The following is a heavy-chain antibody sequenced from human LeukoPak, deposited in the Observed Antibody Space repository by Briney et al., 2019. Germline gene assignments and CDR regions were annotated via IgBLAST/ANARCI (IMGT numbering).Heavy chain of an antibody. CDR3: ARAFGTSNIYGMDV. CDR2: ISSITV. D-gene: IGHD2/OR15-2a*01. J-gene: IGHJ6*02. Sequence: GGSLRLSCAASGFIFSDYYMGWVRQAPGKGPEWVSNISSITVYYADSVKGRFTISRDNARNSLYLQMHSLRVEDTAVYYCARAFGTSNIYGMDVWGQGTTVTVSS. CDR1: GFIFSDYY. V-gene: IGHV3-69-1*02.